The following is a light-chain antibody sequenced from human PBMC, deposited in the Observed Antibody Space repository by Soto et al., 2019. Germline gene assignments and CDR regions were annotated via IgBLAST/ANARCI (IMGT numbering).Light chain of an antibody. J-gene: IGLJ7*01. CDR2: EVN. CDR3: SSYTTSATSV. CDR1: SSDVGGYKH. Sequence: QSALTQPASVSGSPGQSITISCTGTSSDVGGYKHVSWYQQHPGKAPKLMIYEVNNRPSGVSNRFSGSKSGNTASLTISGLQAEDEADYYCSSYTTSATSVFGGGTQLTVL. V-gene: IGLV2-14*01.